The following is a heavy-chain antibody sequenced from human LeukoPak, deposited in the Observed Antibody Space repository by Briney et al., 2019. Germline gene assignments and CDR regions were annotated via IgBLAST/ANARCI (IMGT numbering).Heavy chain of an antibody. CDR1: GGTFSRYA. CDR3: ARGTAYSYGSFDY. J-gene: IGHJ4*02. V-gene: IGHV1-69*06. CDR2: IIPIFGTA. D-gene: IGHD5-18*01. Sequence: SVKLSCKASGGTFSRYAISWVPQAPGQGLEWRGGIIPIFGTANYAQKFQGRVTITADKSTSTAYMELSSLRSEDTAVYYCARGTAYSYGSFDYWGQGTLVTVSS.